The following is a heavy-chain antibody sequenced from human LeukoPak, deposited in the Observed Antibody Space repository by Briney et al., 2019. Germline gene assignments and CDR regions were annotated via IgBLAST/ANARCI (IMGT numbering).Heavy chain of an antibody. CDR1: GASISSYS. D-gene: IGHD2-15*01. J-gene: IGHJ4*02. Sequence: TSETLSLTCSVSGASISSYSWRWIRQPPPKGLEWIGYIYYSGNTNYNPSLKSRVTISVDTSNNEVSLNLNSVTAADTAVYYCARFVGSGLDYWGQGTLLTVSS. CDR3: ARFVGSGLDY. CDR2: IYYSGNT. V-gene: IGHV4-59*01.